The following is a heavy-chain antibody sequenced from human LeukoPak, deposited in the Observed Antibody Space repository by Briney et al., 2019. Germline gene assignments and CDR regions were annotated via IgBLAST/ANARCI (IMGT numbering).Heavy chain of an antibody. CDR3: AKDRPNYYGSNGHYYRRDGDY. V-gene: IGHV3-23*01. CDR1: EFTFSIYA. D-gene: IGHD3-22*01. CDR2: ITSAGEST. Sequence: GGSLRLSCAASEFTFSIYAMSWVRQAPGKGLEWVSSITSAGESTFYTGSVKGRFTFSRDNSSNTLYLQMNSLRAEDTAIYYCAKDRPNYYGSNGHYYRRDGDYWGQGTLVTVSS. J-gene: IGHJ4*02.